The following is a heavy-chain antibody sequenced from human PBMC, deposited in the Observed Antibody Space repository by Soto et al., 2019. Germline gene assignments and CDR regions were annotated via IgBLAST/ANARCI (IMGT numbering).Heavy chain of an antibody. J-gene: IGHJ4*02. Sequence: SVKVSCKASGGTFSSYAISWVRQAPGQGLEWMGGIIPIFGTANYAQKFQGRVTITADESTSTAYMELSSLRSEDTAVYYCARGRYSSGYPTPFDYWGQGTLVTVSS. CDR2: IIPIFGTA. CDR3: ARGRYSSGYPTPFDY. D-gene: IGHD3-22*01. CDR1: GGTFSSYA. V-gene: IGHV1-69*13.